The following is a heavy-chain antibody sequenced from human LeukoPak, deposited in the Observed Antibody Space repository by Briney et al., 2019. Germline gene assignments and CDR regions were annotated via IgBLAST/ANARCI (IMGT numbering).Heavy chain of an antibody. CDR1: GGTFSSYA. V-gene: IGHV1-69*06. D-gene: IGHD2-2*02. CDR3: ARGGSLDVAPAAIRKTHQFDY. Sequence: ASVKVSCKASGGTFSSYAISWVRQAPGQGLEWMGGIIPIFGTANYAQKFQGRITITADKSTSTAYMELSSLRSEDTAVYYCARGGSLDVAPAAIRKTHQFDYWGQGTLVTVSS. J-gene: IGHJ4*02. CDR2: IIPIFGTA.